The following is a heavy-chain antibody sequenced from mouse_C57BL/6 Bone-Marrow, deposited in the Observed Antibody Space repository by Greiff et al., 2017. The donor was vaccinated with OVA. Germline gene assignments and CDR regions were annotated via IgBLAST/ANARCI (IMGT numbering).Heavy chain of an antibody. J-gene: IGHJ2*01. Sequence: EVQLQQSGPELVKPGASVKISCKASGYTFTDYYMNWVKQSHGKSLEWIGDINPNNGGTSYNQKFKGKATLTVDKSSSTAYMELRSLTSEDSAVYYCARLGTTVVDYWGQGTTLTVS. CDR3: ARLGTTVVDY. D-gene: IGHD1-1*01. V-gene: IGHV1-26*01. CDR2: INPNNGGT. CDR1: GYTFTDYY.